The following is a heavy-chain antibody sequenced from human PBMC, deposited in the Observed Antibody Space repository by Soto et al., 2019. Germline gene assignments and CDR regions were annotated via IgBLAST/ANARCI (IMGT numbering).Heavy chain of an antibody. V-gene: IGHV4-31*03. CDR3: ARARMVRGIIYYYGMDV. Sequence: QVQLQESGPGLVKSSQTLSLTCTVSGGSISSDGNYWSWIRQHPGKGLEWIGYIYYSGSTNYNPSLKSRVTMSVDTSNNQFSLKLNSVTAADTAVYYCARARMVRGIIYYYGMDVWGQGTTVTVSS. CDR1: GGSISSDGNY. CDR2: IYYSGST. J-gene: IGHJ6*02. D-gene: IGHD3-10*01.